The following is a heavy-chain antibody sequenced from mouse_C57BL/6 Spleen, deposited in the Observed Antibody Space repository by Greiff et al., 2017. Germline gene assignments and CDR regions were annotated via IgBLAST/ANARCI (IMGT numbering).Heavy chain of an antibody. V-gene: IGHV1-81*01. CDR3: ARSYYNGSTFYARDY. Sequence: VQLQQSGAELARPGASVKLSCKASGYTFTSYGISWVKQRTGQGLEWIGEIYPRSGNTYYNEKFKGKATLTADKSSSTAYMELRSLTSEDSAVYFCARSYYNGSTFYARDYWGQETSVTVSS. D-gene: IGHD1-1*01. CDR1: GYTFTSYG. CDR2: IYPRSGNT. J-gene: IGHJ4*01.